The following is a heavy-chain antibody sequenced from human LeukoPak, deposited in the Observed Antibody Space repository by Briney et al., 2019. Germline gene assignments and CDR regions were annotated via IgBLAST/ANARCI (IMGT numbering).Heavy chain of an antibody. V-gene: IGHV3-30*18. D-gene: IGHD1-14*01. CDR1: GFTFSSYG. CDR2: ISYDGSNK. J-gene: IGHJ6*02. CDR3: AKASLPVHYYYYYGMDV. Sequence: PGGSLRLSCAASGFTFSSYGMHWVRQAPGKGLEWVAVISYDGSNKYYADSVKGRFTISRDNSKNTLYLQMNSLRAEDTAVYYCAKASLPVHYYYYYGMDVWGQGTTVTVSS.